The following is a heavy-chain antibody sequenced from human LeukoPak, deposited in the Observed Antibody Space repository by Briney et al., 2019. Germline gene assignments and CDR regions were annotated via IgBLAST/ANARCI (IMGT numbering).Heavy chain of an antibody. D-gene: IGHD3-22*01. Sequence: PGRSLRLSCAASGFTFSSYGMHWVRQAPGKGLEWVAVIWYDGSNKYYADSVKGRFTISRDNSKNTLYLQMNSLRAEDTAVYYRARAGTTYYYDSSGFPFDYWGQGTLVTVSS. CDR1: GFTFSSYG. CDR3: ARAGTTYYYDSSGFPFDY. J-gene: IGHJ4*02. V-gene: IGHV3-33*01. CDR2: IWYDGSNK.